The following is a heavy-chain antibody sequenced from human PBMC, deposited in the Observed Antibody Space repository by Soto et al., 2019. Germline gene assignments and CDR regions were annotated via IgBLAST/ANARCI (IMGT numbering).Heavy chain of an antibody. CDR2: INPGNGKR. J-gene: IGHJ6*02. CDR1: GYTFTSYA. D-gene: IGHD3-3*01. Sequence: ASVKVSCKASGYTFTSYAMHWVLQAPGKGLEWMGWINPGNGKRKYSQKFQGRGTITEDTSTDTAYMELSSLRSEDTAVYYCATETDFWSGYQLGMDVWGQGTTVTVS. CDR3: ATETDFWSGYQLGMDV. V-gene: IGHV1-3*01.